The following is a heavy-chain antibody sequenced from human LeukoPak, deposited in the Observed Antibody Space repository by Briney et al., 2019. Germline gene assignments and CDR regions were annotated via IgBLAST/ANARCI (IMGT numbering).Heavy chain of an antibody. CDR2: IYYTGNA. J-gene: IGHJ5*02. CDR3: ARQLDTSGDYAGFIDP. V-gene: IGHV4-39*01. D-gene: IGHD3-9*01. CDR1: GGSISGSSYY. Sequence: SSRTLSLTCSVSGGSISGSSYYWAWIRQPPGKGLEWIASIYYTGNAFYNWSLKSRTTISVDTSTNQFPLEVDSVTATDTAVYYCARQLDTSGDYAGFIDPWGQGALVTVSS.